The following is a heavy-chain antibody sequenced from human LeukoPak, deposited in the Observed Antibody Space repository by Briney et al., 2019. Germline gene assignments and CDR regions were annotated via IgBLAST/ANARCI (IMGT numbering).Heavy chain of an antibody. CDR1: GYTFTSYG. Sequence: ASVKVSCKASGYTFTSYGISWVRQAPGQGLEWMGWISAYNGNTNYAQKLQGRVTMTTDTSTSTAYMELRSLRSDDTAVYYCARVPPVDGVLMVYAGHLDYWGQGTLVTVPS. CDR2: ISAYNGNT. CDR3: ARVPPVDGVLMVYAGHLDY. V-gene: IGHV1-18*01. J-gene: IGHJ4*02. D-gene: IGHD2-8*01.